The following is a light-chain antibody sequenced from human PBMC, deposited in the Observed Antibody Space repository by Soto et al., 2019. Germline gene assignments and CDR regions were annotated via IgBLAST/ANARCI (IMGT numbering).Light chain of an antibody. CDR1: SSDVGSYNR. CDR3: SSYTSSSLV. J-gene: IGLJ1*01. V-gene: IGLV2-18*02. Sequence: QSVLTQPPSVSGSPGQSVTISCTGTSSDVGSYNRVSWYQQPPGTAPKLMIYEVSNRPSGAPDRFSGSKSGNTASLTISGLQAEDEADYYCSSYTSSSLVFGTGNKVTVL. CDR2: EVS.